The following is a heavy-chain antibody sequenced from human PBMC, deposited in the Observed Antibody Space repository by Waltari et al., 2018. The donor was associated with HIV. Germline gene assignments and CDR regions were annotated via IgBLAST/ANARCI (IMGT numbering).Heavy chain of an antibody. Sequence: QVLLVQSGAEVEKPGASVKVSCKTYGYPFTDYYIQWVRQAPGQGLEWMGWINPNNGGTKFEQKFQGWVTMTRDTSIDTVYMQMRGLKSDDTAIYYCARAYRRRDSVDAFDIWGQGTMVTVSS. J-gene: IGHJ3*02. V-gene: IGHV1-2*04. CDR2: INPNNGGT. CDR1: GYPFTDYY. CDR3: ARAYRRRDSVDAFDI.